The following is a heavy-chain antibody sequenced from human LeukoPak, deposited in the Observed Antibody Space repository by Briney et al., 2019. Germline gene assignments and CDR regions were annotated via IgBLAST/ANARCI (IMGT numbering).Heavy chain of an antibody. CDR2: ISGSGGST. CDR1: GFTFSSYG. CDR3: AKNRYYYDSSGYYYVS. D-gene: IGHD3-22*01. V-gene: IGHV3-23*01. Sequence: GGSLRLSCAASGFTFSSYGMSWVRQAPGEGLEGVSAISGSGGSTYYADSVKGRFTISRDNSKNTLYLQMNSLRAEDTAVYYCAKNRYYYDSSGYYYVSWGQGTMVTVSS. J-gene: IGHJ3*01.